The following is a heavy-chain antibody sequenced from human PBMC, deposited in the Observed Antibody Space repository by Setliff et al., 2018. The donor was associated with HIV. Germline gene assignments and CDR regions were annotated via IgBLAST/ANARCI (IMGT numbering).Heavy chain of an antibody. D-gene: IGHD2-8*02. CDR1: GGTFSSYA. CDR3: ARYAASGTGWFDP. J-gene: IGHJ5*02. CDR2: IIPIFGTA. V-gene: IGHV1-69*13. Sequence: ASVKVSCKASGGTFSSYAISWVRQAPGQGLEWMGGIIPIFGTANYAQKFQGRVTITADESTNTAYLELTSLRSDDTAVYYCARYAASGTGWFDPWGQGTQVTVSS.